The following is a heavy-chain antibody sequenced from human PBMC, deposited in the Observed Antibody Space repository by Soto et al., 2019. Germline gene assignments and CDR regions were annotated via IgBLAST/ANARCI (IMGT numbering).Heavy chain of an antibody. J-gene: IGHJ6*02. CDR2: IYHSGST. CDR1: GCSIRSGDY. V-gene: IGHV4-38-2*02. CDR3: ARDHMVVVTAIPPYYYSVMAG. D-gene: IGHD2-21*02. Sequence: PSVTHSHTCPVYGCSIRSGDYSDWIRTPPGKWLEWIGSIYHSGSTYYNPSLKSRVTISVDTSKNQFSLKLSSVTAADTAVYYCARDHMVVVTAIPPYYYSVMAGWVQGNTVPCSS.